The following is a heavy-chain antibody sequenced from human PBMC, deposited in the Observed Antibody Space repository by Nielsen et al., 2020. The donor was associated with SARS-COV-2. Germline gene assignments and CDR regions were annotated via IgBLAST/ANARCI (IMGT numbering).Heavy chain of an antibody. D-gene: IGHD2-15*01. CDR1: GGSISCYY. J-gene: IGHJ4*02. CDR2: IYYSGST. V-gene: IGHV4-31*03. CDR3: ARERFGGGGSCYPDY. Sequence: SETLSLTCTVSGGSISCYYWSWIRQHPGKGLEWIGYIYYSGSTYYNPSLKSRVTISVDTSKNQFSLKLSSVTAADTAVYYCARERFGGGGSCYPDYWGQGTLVTVSS.